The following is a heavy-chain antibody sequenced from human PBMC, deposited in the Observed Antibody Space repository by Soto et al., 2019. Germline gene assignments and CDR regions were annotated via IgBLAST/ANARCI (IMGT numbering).Heavy chain of an antibody. D-gene: IGHD6-13*01. Sequence: SVKVSCKASGFTFTSSAVQWVRQARGQRLEWIGWIVVGSGNTNYAQKFRERVTITRDMSTSTAYMELSSLRSEDTAVYYCAAEGVKGGSSWYDVRYYYYGMDVWGQGTTVTVSS. CDR3: AAEGVKGGSSWYDVRYYYYGMDV. J-gene: IGHJ6*02. CDR1: GFTFTSSA. V-gene: IGHV1-58*01. CDR2: IVVGSGNT.